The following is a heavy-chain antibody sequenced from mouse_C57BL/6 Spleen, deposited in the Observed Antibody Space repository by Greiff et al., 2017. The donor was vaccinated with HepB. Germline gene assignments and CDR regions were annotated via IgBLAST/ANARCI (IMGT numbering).Heavy chain of an antibody. Sequence: QVQLQQPGAELVMPGASVKLSCKASGYTFTSYWMHWVKQRPGQGLEWIGEIDPSDSYTNYNQKFKGKSTLTVDKSSSTAYMQLSSLTSEDSAVYYCARSAYYGVDYWGQGTTLTVSS. J-gene: IGHJ2*01. V-gene: IGHV1-69*01. CDR3: ARSAYYGVDY. CDR2: IDPSDSYT. D-gene: IGHD1-2*01. CDR1: GYTFTSYW.